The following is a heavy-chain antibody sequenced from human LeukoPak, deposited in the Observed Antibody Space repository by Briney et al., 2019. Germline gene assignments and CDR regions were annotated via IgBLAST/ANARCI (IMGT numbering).Heavy chain of an antibody. V-gene: IGHV1-2*06. CDR1: GYTFTDYY. CDR3: ARAAYYHDGSGYYLGD. D-gene: IGHD3-22*01. CDR2: INPNSGGT. Sequence: ASVKVSCKASGYTFTDYYMHWVRQAPGQGLEWMGRINPNSGGTNYAQKFQARVTMTRDTSISTAYMELSRLRSDDTALYYCARAAYYHDGSGYYLGDWGQGTLVTVSP. J-gene: IGHJ4*02.